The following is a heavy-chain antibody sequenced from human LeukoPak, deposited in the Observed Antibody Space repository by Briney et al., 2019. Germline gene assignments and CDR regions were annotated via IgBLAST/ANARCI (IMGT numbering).Heavy chain of an antibody. CDR2: IIPIFGTA. D-gene: IGHD3-3*01. Sequence: SVKVSCKASGGTFSSYAISWVRQAPGQGLEWMGGIIPIFGTANYAQKFQGRVTITADESTSTAYMELSSLRSEDTAVYYCARVTLYDFWSGYYNWFDPWGQGTLVTVFS. CDR1: GGTFSSYA. V-gene: IGHV1-69*01. CDR3: ARVTLYDFWSGYYNWFDP. J-gene: IGHJ5*02.